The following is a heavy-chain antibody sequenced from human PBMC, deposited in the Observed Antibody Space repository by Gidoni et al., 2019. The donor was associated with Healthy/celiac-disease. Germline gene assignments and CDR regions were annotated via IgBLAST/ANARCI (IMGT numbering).Heavy chain of an antibody. D-gene: IGHD3-16*02. V-gene: IGHV1-2*02. CDR2: INPNSGGT. CDR1: GYTFTGYY. CDR3: ARDGGNYDYVWGSYRYTKFFGY. J-gene: IGHJ4*02. Sequence: QVQLVQSGAEVKKPGASVKVSCKASGYTFTGYYMHWVRQAPGQGLEWMGWINPNSGGTNYAQKFQGRVTMTRDTSISTAYMELSRLRSDDTAVYYCARDGGNYDYVWGSYRYTKFFGYWGQGTLVTVSS.